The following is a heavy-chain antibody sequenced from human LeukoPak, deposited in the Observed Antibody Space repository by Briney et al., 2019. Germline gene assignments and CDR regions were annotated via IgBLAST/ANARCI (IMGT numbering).Heavy chain of an antibody. J-gene: IGHJ4*02. CDR2: INTNTGNP. V-gene: IGHV7-4-1*02. Sequence: VASVKVSCTASGGTFSSYAISWVRQAPGQGLEWMGWINTNTGNPTYAQGFTGRFVFSLDTSVSTAYLQISSLKAEDTAVYYCAREGAAAGMDYWGQGTLVTVSS. D-gene: IGHD6-13*01. CDR3: AREGAAAGMDY. CDR1: GGTFSSYA.